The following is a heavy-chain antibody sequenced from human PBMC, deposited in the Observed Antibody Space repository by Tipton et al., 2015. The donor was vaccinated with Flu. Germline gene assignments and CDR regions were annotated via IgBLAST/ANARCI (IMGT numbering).Heavy chain of an antibody. J-gene: IGHJ4*02. CDR3: AKVIPELVAGLDY. CDR1: GFTFSRYG. Sequence: GAASGFTFSRYGMSWVRQAPGKGLEWISAFSASGGAAYFADSVKGRFTISRDNFKSTLYLQMNSLRAEDTAVYYCAKVIPELVAGLDYWGQGTLVTVSS. D-gene: IGHD6-19*01. V-gene: IGHV3-23*01. CDR2: FSASGGAA.